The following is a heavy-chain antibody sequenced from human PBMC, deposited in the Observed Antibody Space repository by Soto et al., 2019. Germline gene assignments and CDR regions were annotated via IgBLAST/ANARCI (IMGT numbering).Heavy chain of an antibody. V-gene: IGHV3-23*01. D-gene: IGHD4-4*01. J-gene: IGHJ4*02. CDR2: ISGGGSNT. CDR1: GFPFSSYV. Sequence: PGGSLRLSCAASGFPFSSYVMSWVRQAPGKGLEWVSGISGGGSNTFYADYVKGRFTISRDNTNNTILLQMNGRGKEDTAVYYCEKDNNKYSSPLRGCYFDCWGQGIRVSV. CDR3: EKDNNKYSSPLRGCYFDC.